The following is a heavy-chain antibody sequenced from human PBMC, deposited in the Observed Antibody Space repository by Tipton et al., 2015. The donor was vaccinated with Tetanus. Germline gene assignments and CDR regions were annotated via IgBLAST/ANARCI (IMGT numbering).Heavy chain of an antibody. Sequence: QLVQSGAEVKKPGSSVKVSCKASGGTFSSYAISWVRQAPGQGLEWMGGIIPIFGTANYAQKFQGRVTITADESTSTAYMELSSLRSEDTAVYYCARGVEDIVGVPAAIYYYYGMDVWGQGTTVTVSS. CDR3: ARGVEDIVGVPAAIYYYYGMDV. D-gene: IGHD2-2*01. J-gene: IGHJ6*02. CDR2: IIPIFGTA. V-gene: IGHV1-69*01. CDR1: GGTFSSYA.